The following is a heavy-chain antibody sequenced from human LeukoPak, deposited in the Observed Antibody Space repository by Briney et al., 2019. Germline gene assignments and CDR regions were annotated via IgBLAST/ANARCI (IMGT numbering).Heavy chain of an antibody. CDR3: ARDPGPGYSYGNYYYYGMDV. CDR1: GFTFSSYG. V-gene: IGHV3-30*03. D-gene: IGHD5-18*01. J-gene: IGHJ6*02. CDR2: ISYDGSNK. Sequence: PGRSLRLSCAASGFTFSSYGMHWVRQAPGKGLEWVAVISYDGSNKYYADSVKGRFTISRDNSKNTLYLQMNSLRAEDTAVYYCARDPGPGYSYGNYYYYGMDVWGQGTTVTVSS.